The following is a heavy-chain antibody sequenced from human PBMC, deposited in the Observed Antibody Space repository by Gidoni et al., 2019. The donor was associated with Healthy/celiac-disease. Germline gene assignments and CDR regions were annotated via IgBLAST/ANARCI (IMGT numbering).Heavy chain of an antibody. CDR2: IYYSGST. Sequence: QVQLQESGPGLVKPSETLSLTCTVSGGSISSYYWSWIRQPPGKGLEWIGYIYYSGSTNYNPSLKSRVTISVDTSKNQFSLKLSSVTAADTAVYYCARDLAAAEYFDLWGRGTLVTVSS. CDR3: ARDLAAAEYFDL. J-gene: IGHJ2*01. V-gene: IGHV4-59*01. CDR1: GGSISSYY. D-gene: IGHD6-13*01.